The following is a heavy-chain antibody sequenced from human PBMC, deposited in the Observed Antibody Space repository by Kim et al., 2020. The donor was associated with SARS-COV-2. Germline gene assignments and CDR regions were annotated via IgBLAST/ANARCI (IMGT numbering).Heavy chain of an antibody. V-gene: IGHV1-18*04. CDR1: GYTFSNYG. CDR3: ARDYFETSGVVYDVFDI. J-gene: IGHJ3*02. CDR2: VSTYNGRT. D-gene: IGHD3-22*01. Sequence: ASVKVSCKASGYTFSNYGVSWVRQAPGQGLEWMGWVSTYNGRTNYAQKLRGRVTMTTDTSTSTAYMELRSLTSDDTAVFYCARDYFETSGVVYDVFDIWGQGTMVTVSS.